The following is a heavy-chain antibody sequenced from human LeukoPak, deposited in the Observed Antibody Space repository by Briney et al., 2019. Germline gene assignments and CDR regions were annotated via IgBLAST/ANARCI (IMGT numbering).Heavy chain of an antibody. J-gene: IGHJ4*02. CDR3: AKGSGYSYGYFDY. V-gene: IGHV3-23*01. D-gene: IGHD5-18*01. CDR1: GFTLSSYA. Sequence: GGSLRLSCAASGFTLSSYAMSLVRQAPGKGLEWVSGISGSGGSTYYADSVKGRFTISRDNSKNTLYLQMNSLRAEDTAVYYCAKGSGYSYGYFDYWGQGTLVTVSS. CDR2: ISGSGGST.